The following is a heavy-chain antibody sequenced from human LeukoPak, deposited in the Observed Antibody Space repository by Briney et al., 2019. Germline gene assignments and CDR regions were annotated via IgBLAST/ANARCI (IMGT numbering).Heavy chain of an antibody. V-gene: IGHV3-30-3*01. Sequence: GGSLRLSCAASGFTFSSYAMHWVRQAPGKGLEWVAVISYDGSNKYYADSVKGRFTISRDNSKNTLYLQMNSLRAEDTAVYYCAREDVVVVAARYYHYGMDVWGQGTTVTVSS. D-gene: IGHD2-15*01. CDR2: ISYDGSNK. J-gene: IGHJ6*02. CDR3: AREDVVVVAARYYHYGMDV. CDR1: GFTFSSYA.